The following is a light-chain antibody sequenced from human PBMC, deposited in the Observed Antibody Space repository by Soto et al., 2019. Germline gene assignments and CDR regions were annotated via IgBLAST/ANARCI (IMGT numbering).Light chain of an antibody. CDR2: EVS. Sequence: QSALAQPASVSGSPGQSITISCTGTSSDVGGYNYVSWYQQHPGKAPKLMIYEVSNRPAGVSNRFPCSKSGNTASLTISGLQAEDEADYYCSSYTSSSTLVFGTGTKVTV. CDR3: SSYTSSSTLV. CDR1: SSDVGGYNY. J-gene: IGLJ1*01. V-gene: IGLV2-14*01.